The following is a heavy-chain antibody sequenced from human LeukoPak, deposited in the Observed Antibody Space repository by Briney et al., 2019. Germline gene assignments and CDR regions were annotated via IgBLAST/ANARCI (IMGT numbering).Heavy chain of an antibody. CDR2: IWYDGSNK. V-gene: IGHV3-33*01. CDR1: RFTFSSYG. Sequence: GGSLRLSCAASRFTFSSYGMHWVRQAPGKGLDWVAVIWYDGSNKYYADSVKGRFTISRDNSKNTLYLQMNSLRAEDTAVYYCARDSLINYDILTGIFDYWGQGTLVTVSS. D-gene: IGHD3-9*01. CDR3: ARDSLINYDILTGIFDY. J-gene: IGHJ4*02.